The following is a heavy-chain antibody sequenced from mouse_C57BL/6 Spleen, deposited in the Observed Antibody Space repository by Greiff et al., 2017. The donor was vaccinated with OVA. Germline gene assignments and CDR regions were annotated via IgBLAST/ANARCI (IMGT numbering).Heavy chain of an antibody. Sequence: VQLQQSGPELVKPGASVKMSCKASGYTFTDYYMHWVKQKPGKGLEWIGEIYPGSGNTYYNEKFKGKATLTADTSSSTAYMQLSSLTSEDSAVYFCARAMLKAHYYAMDYWGQGTSVTVAS. CDR3: RAMLKAHYYAMDY. CDR1: YTFTDYYM. J-gene: IGHJ4*01. V-gene: IGHV1-83*01. CDR2: YPGSGNTY.